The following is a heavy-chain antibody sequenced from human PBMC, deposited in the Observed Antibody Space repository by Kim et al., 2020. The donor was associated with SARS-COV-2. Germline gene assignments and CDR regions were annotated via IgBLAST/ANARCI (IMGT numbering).Heavy chain of an antibody. J-gene: IGHJ3*02. Sequence: GGSLRLSCAASGFTFSSYGMHWVRQAPGKGLEWVAVIWYDGSNKYYADSVKGRFTISRDNSTNTLYLQMNSLRAEDTAVYYCAREMSTDSDAFDIWGQGTMVTVSS. V-gene: IGHV3-33*01. D-gene: IGHD4-17*01. CDR2: IWYDGSNK. CDR1: GFTFSSYG. CDR3: AREMSTDSDAFDI.